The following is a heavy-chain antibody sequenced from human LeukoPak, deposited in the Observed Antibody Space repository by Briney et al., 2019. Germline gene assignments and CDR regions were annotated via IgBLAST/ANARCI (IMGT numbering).Heavy chain of an antibody. CDR3: AKDRGIALAGRIDY. Sequence: GGSLRLSCAASGFSFSNYGMHWVRQAPGKGLEWVAIISFDGTNQYYGDSVKGRFTISRDNSKNTLDLQMSSLRAEDTAVYYCAKDRGIALAGRIDYWGQGTLVTVSS. J-gene: IGHJ4*02. V-gene: IGHV3-30*18. D-gene: IGHD6-19*01. CDR1: GFSFSNYG. CDR2: ISFDGTNQ.